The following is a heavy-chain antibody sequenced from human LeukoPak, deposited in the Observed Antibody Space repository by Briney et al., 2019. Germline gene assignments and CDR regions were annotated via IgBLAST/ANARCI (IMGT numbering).Heavy chain of an antibody. J-gene: IGHJ4*02. CDR3: ARVDDYVWGSYRSEDYFDY. V-gene: IGHV3-9*01. D-gene: IGHD3-16*02. CDR1: GFTFDDYA. Sequence: GGSLRLSCAASGFTFDDYAMHWVRQAPGKGLEWVSGISWNSGSIGYADSVKGRFTISRDNAKNSLYLQMNSLRAEDTAVYYCARVDDYVWGSYRSEDYFDYWGQGTLVTVSS. CDR2: ISWNSGSI.